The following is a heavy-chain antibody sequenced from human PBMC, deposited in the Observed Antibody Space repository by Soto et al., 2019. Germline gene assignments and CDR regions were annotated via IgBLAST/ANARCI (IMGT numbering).Heavy chain of an antibody. CDR2: ISSSSSTI. CDR1: GFTFSSYS. J-gene: IGHJ5*02. V-gene: IGHV3-48*02. CDR3: ARDPGYSSSWYWFDP. Sequence: GSLRLSCAASGFTFSSYSMNWVRQAPGKGLEWVSYISSSSSTIYYADSVKGRFTISRDNAKNSLYLQMNSLRDEDTAVYYCARDPGYSSSWYWFDPWGQGTLVTVSS. D-gene: IGHD6-13*01.